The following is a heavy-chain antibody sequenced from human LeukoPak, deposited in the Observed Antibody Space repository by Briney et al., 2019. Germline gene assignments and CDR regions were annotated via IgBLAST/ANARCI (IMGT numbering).Heavy chain of an antibody. D-gene: IGHD6-19*01. V-gene: IGHV4-34*01. CDR2: INDIGST. Sequence: SETLSLTCAVYGGSFSGYYWSWIRQPPGKGLECIGEINDIGSTNYNPSLKSRVTISVDTSKNQFSLKLTSVTAAETAVYYCARGKQWLVLTGGYYFDYWGQGTLVTVSS. J-gene: IGHJ4*02. CDR3: ARGKQWLVLTGGYYFDY. CDR1: GGSFSGYY.